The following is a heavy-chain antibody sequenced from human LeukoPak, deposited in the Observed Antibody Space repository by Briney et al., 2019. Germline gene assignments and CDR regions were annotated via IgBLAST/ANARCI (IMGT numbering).Heavy chain of an antibody. V-gene: IGHV1-2*06. CDR1: GYTFTGSY. Sequence: ASVKVSCKTSGYTFTGSYMHWVRQAPGQGLEWMGRINPNSGGTNYAQKFQGRVTMTRDTSISTAYMELSSLRSEDTAVYYCARSLHVVVVAATTGDAFDIWGQGTMVTVSS. D-gene: IGHD2-15*01. J-gene: IGHJ3*02. CDR2: INPNSGGT. CDR3: ARSLHVVVVAATTGDAFDI.